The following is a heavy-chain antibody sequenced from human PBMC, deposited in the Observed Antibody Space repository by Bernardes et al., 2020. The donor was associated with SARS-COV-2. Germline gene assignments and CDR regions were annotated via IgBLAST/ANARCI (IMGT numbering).Heavy chain of an antibody. CDR1: GFTFGDYA. D-gene: IGHD2-2*01. Sequence: SLSLSRAASGFTFGDYAMHWGRPAPGKGLEWGSGISWDSGSIGYAGSVKGRFTISRDNAKNSLYLQMNSLRAEDTALYYCAKPSTPQLLIGLGVFDIWGQGTMVTVSS. CDR2: ISWDSGSI. J-gene: IGHJ3*02. V-gene: IGHV3-9*01. CDR3: AKPSTPQLLIGLGVFDI.